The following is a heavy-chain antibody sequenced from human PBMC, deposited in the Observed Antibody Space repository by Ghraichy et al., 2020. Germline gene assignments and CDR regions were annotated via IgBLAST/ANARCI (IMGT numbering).Heavy chain of an antibody. J-gene: IGHJ4*02. D-gene: IGHD3-10*01. CDR2: IYYSGIT. V-gene: IGHV4-59*01. CDR3: ARLPYYYGSGSY. Sequence: SETLSLTCTVPGGSIISYYWSWTRQPPGKGLEWIGYIYYSGITNYNPSLMSRVTISVDTSTNQFSLNLSSVTAADTAVYYCARLPYYYGSGSYWGQGTLVSVSS. CDR1: GGSIISYY.